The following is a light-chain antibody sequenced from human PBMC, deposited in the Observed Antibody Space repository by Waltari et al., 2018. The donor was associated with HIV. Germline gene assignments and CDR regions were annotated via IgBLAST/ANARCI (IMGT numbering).Light chain of an antibody. Sequence: DIVMTQSPDSLAVSLGERATINCKSSQSVFYSSNNKNYLAGYQRKPGQPPKLLIYWASTRESGVPDRFSGSGSGTDFSLTISSLQAEDVAVYYCQQYYSRPPTFGQGTKLEIK. CDR3: QQYYSRPPT. CDR1: QSVFYSSNNKNY. CDR2: WAS. V-gene: IGKV4-1*01. J-gene: IGKJ2*01.